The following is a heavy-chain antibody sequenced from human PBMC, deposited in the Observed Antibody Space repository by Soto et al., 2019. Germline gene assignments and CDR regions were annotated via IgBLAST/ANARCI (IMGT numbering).Heavy chain of an antibody. J-gene: IGHJ6*02. CDR2: IYSGGST. D-gene: IGHD1-20*01. Sequence: GGSLRLSCAASGFTVSSNYMSWVRQAPGKGLEWVSVIYSGGSTYYADSVKGRFTISRDNSKNTLYLQMNSLRAEDTAVYYCASLIITPPYYYYGMDVWGQGTTVTVSS. V-gene: IGHV3-53*01. CDR1: GFTVSSNY. CDR3: ASLIITPPYYYYGMDV.